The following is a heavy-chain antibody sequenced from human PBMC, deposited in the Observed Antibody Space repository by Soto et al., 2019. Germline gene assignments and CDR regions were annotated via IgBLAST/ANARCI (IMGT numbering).Heavy chain of an antibody. D-gene: IGHD2-15*01. V-gene: IGHV1-2*02. J-gene: IGHJ5*02. CDR2: INPNSGGT. CDR1: GYTFTGYY. Sequence: GASVKVSCKASGYTFTGYYMHWVRQAPGQGLEGMGWINPNSGGTNYAQKFQGRVTMTRDTSISTAYMELSRLRSDDTAVYYCASGLVVVVAATRNWFDPWGQGTLVTVSS. CDR3: ASGLVVVVAATRNWFDP.